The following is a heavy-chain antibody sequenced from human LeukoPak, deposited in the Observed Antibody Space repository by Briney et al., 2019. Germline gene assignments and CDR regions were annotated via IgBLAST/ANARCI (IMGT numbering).Heavy chain of an antibody. Sequence: PGGSLRLSCAASGFTVSSNYMSRVRQAPGKGLEWVSVIYSGGSTYYADSVKGRFTISRDNSKNTLYLQMNSLRAEDTAVYYCARDNKTARWAFDIWGQGTMVTVSS. CDR1: GFTVSSNY. CDR3: ARDNKTARWAFDI. V-gene: IGHV3-53*01. D-gene: IGHD5-18*01. CDR2: IYSGGST. J-gene: IGHJ3*02.